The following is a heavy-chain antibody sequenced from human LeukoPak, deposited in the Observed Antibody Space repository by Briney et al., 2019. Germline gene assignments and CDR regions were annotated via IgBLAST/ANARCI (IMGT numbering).Heavy chain of an antibody. V-gene: IGHV3-7*03. Sequence: GGSLRLSCAASGFAFSSSWMSWVRQAPGKGLEWVANIKQDGSEKYYVDSVKGRFTISRDNAKNSLYLQMNSLRAEDTAVYYCARGVPYDSWSGPHYSDYWGQGTLVTVSS. CDR2: IKQDGSEK. CDR3: ARGVPYDSWSGPHYSDY. CDR1: GFAFSSSW. D-gene: IGHD3-3*01. J-gene: IGHJ4*02.